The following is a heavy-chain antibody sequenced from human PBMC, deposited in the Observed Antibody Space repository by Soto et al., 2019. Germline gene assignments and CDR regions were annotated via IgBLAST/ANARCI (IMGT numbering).Heavy chain of an antibody. CDR3: ARDQGNGYSSSFYYFDY. J-gene: IGHJ4*02. V-gene: IGHV1-3*01. CDR2: INAGNGNT. CDR1: GYTFTSYA. D-gene: IGHD6-6*01. Sequence: ASVKVSCKASGYTFTSYAMHWVRQAPGQRLEWMGWINAGNGNTKYSQKFQGRVTITRDTSASTAYMELSSLRSEDTAVYYCARDQGNGYSSSFYYFDYWGQGTLVTVSS.